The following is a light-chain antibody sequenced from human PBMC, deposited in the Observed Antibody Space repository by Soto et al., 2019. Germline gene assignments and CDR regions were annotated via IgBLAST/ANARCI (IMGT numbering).Light chain of an antibody. CDR2: DDN. Sequence: QSVLTQPPSLAAAPGQKVTISCSGSSSNIGGNSVSWYQQLPGTAPKLLIYDDNKRPSGIPDRFSGSKSGTSATLGITGFQTGDEADYYCGSWDSSLSAYVFGTGTQVTVL. V-gene: IGLV1-51*01. CDR3: GSWDSSLSAYV. CDR1: SSNIGGNS. J-gene: IGLJ1*01.